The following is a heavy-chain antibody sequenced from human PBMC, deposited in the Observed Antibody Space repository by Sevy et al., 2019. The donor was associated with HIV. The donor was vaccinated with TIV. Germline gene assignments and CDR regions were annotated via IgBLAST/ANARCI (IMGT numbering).Heavy chain of an antibody. CDR3: AGENAWGRGYS. Sequence: SETLSLTSTVSGGSITSLYWNWIRQPPGKVLEWIANIYYNGHINYNPSLKSRVTLSLDTSKNQFSLRLSSVTAADTAMYYCAGENAWGRGYSWGQGTLVTVSS. CDR1: GGSITSLY. D-gene: IGHD1-26*01. CDR2: IYYNGHI. J-gene: IGHJ4*02. V-gene: IGHV4-59*08.